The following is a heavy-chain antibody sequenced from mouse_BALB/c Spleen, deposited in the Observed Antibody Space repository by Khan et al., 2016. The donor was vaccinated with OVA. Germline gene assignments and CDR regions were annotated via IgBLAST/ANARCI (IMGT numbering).Heavy chain of an antibody. Sequence: QVQLKQSGAELARPGASVKMSCKASGYTFTSYTIHWIKKRPGQGLEWIGYINPSNGNTNYNQKFKDKATLTTDKSSTTAYLQLSSLTSDDSAVYNCVRDGAYHRNDGWFAYWGQGTLVTVSA. J-gene: IGHJ3*01. D-gene: IGHD2-14*01. CDR1: GYTFTSYT. CDR2: INPSNGNT. CDR3: VRDGAYHRNDGWFAY. V-gene: IGHV1-4*01.